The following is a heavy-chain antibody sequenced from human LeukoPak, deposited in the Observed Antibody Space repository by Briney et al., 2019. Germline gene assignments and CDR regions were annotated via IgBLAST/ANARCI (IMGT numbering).Heavy chain of an antibody. CDR3: ARGGGYYYDSSGLTFDY. V-gene: IGHV4-30-2*01. Sequence: SETLSLTCAVSGGSISSGGYSWSWIRQPPGKGLEWIGYIYHSGSTYYNPSLKSRVTISVDRSKNQFSLKLSSVTAADTAVYYGARGGGYYYDSSGLTFDYWGQGTLVTVSS. D-gene: IGHD3-22*01. CDR2: IYHSGST. J-gene: IGHJ4*02. CDR1: GGSISSGGYS.